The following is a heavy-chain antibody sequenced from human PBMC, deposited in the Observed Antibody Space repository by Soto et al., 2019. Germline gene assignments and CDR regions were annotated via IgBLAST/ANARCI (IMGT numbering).Heavy chain of an antibody. V-gene: IGHV3-9*01. CDR3: AISQDRRGRTTFIY. J-gene: IGHJ4*02. D-gene: IGHD3-16*01. Sequence: PGGSLRLSCAVSGFTFDDNAMHWVRQAPEKGLEWVSGINWKSDIGYADSVKGRFTISRDNAENSLYLQMNSLRAEDTSLYYCAISQDRRGRTTFIYWGQGTQVTVSS. CDR2: INWKSDI. CDR1: GFTFDDNA.